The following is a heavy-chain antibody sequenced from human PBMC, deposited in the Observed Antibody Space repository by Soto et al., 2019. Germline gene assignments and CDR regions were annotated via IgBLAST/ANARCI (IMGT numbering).Heavy chain of an antibody. J-gene: IGHJ4*02. CDR2: IYHSGVT. CDR1: GGSVSSNCYY. Sequence: QLQLQESGLGLVKPSDALSLTCTVSGGSVSSNCYYWGWIRLPPGKGLEWIGNIYHSGVTYYNPTLKNRVTISVDTSRNHFSVKLTSMTAADTAAYYCASLFDSWGQGKLVTVSS. V-gene: IGHV4-39*02. CDR3: ASLFDS.